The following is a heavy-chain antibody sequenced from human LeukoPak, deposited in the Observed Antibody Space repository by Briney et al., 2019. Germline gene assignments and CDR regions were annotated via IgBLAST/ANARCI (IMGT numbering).Heavy chain of an antibody. D-gene: IGHD3-10*01. CDR3: ARHQYDSGIDHTN. V-gene: IGHV4-59*12. J-gene: IGHJ4*02. Sequence: SGTLSLTCTVSGASISSYYWDWIRQPPGKGLEWIGYISYSGSTSYNPSLKSRVTISVDTSKNQFSLSLNSVTAADAAVYYCARHQYDSGIDHTNWGQGTLVTVSS. CDR2: ISYSGST. CDR1: GASISSYY.